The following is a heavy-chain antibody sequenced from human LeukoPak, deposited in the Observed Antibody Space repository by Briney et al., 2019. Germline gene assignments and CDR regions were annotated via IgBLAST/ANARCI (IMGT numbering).Heavy chain of an antibody. CDR2: IYYSGST. Sequence: SETLSLTCTVSGGSISSYYWSWIRQPPGKGLEWIGYIYYSGSTNYNPSLKSRVTISVDTSKNQFSLKLSSATAADTAVYYCARHGYGYSYYFDYWGQGTLVTVSS. D-gene: IGHD5-18*01. V-gene: IGHV4-59*08. CDR1: GGSISSYY. CDR3: ARHGYGYSYYFDY. J-gene: IGHJ4*02.